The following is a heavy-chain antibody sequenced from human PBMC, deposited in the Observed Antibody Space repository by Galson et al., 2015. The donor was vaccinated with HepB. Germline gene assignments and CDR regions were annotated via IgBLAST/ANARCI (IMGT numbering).Heavy chain of an antibody. D-gene: IGHD3-10*01. V-gene: IGHV3-53*04. Sequence: SLRLSCAASGFTVSRIYMSWVRRAPGKGLEWVSVIYSGGTTYYADSVKGCFSISRHNSKNTMYLQMNSLIAEDTAVYYCARDYYGSGSYPYEAFDIWGQGTMVTVSS. CDR2: IYSGGTT. CDR3: ARDYYGSGSYPYEAFDI. J-gene: IGHJ3*02. CDR1: GFTVSRIY.